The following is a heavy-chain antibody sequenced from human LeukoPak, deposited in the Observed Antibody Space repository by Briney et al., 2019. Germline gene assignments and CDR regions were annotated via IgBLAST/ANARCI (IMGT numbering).Heavy chain of an antibody. Sequence: GGSLRLSCAASGFTFSSYAMSWVRQAPGKGLEWVSAISGSGGSTYYADSVKGRFTISRDNSKNTLYLQMNSLRAEDTAVYYCAKGLEGPYYYGSGSYYPAYYFDYWGQGTLVTVSS. CDR3: AKGLEGPYYYGSGSYYPAYYFDY. J-gene: IGHJ4*02. V-gene: IGHV3-23*01. D-gene: IGHD3-10*01. CDR1: GFTFSSYA. CDR2: ISGSGGST.